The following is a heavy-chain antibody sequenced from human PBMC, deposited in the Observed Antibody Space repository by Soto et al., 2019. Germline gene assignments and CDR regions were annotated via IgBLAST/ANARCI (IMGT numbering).Heavy chain of an antibody. J-gene: IGHJ6*02. CDR1: GYSISSGYY. CDR3: ARGGNYYYGMDV. CDR2: IYHSGST. Sequence: SETLSLTCAVSGYSISSGYYWGWIRQPPGKGLEWIGSIYHSGSTYYNPSLKSRVTISVDTSKNQFSLKLSSVTAADTAVYYCARGGNYYYGMDVWGQGTTVT. V-gene: IGHV4-38-2*01. D-gene: IGHD3-16*01.